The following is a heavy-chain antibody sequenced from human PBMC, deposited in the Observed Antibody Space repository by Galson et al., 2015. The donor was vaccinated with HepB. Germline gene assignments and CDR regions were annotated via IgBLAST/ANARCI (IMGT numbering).Heavy chain of an antibody. J-gene: IGHJ6*02. V-gene: IGHV3-23*01. D-gene: IGHD4-23*01. CDR3: AKDNSFLVAFSYYYGMDV. CDR2: ISGSGGST. CDR1: GFTFSSYA. Sequence: SLRLSCAASGFTFSSYAMTWVRQAPGKGLEWVSAISGSGGSTYYADSVKGRFTISRDNSKNTVYLQMNSLRAEDTAVYYCAKDNSFLVAFSYYYGMDVWGQGTTVTVSS.